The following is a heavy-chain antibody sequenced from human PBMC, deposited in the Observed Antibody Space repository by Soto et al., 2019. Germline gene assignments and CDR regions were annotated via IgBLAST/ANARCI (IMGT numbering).Heavy chain of an antibody. V-gene: IGHV4-59*08. CDR2: IYYSGST. CDR1: GGSVSSYY. Sequence: PSETLSLTCTVSGGSVSSYYWSWIRQPPGKGLEWIGYIYYSGSTNYNPSLKSRVTISVDTSKIQFSLKLSSVTAADTAVYYCARLTVATIRGFDYWGQGTLVTVS. CDR3: ARLTVATIRGFDY. J-gene: IGHJ4*02. D-gene: IGHD5-12*01.